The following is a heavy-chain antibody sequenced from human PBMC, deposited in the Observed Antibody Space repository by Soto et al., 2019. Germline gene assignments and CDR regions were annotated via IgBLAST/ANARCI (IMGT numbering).Heavy chain of an antibody. Sequence: ASVKVSCKASGYTFTSYGISWVRQAPGQGLEWMGWISAYNGNTNYAQKLQGRVTMTTDTSTSTAYMELRSLRSDDTAVYYCARASSGWYDYYYGMDVWGQGTTVTGSS. V-gene: IGHV1-18*04. CDR2: ISAYNGNT. CDR1: GYTFTSYG. D-gene: IGHD6-19*01. CDR3: ARASSGWYDYYYGMDV. J-gene: IGHJ6*02.